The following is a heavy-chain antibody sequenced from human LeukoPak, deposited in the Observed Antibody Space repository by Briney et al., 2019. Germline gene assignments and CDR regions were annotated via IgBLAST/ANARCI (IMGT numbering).Heavy chain of an antibody. J-gene: IGHJ3*02. D-gene: IGHD6-19*01. CDR1: GCTFTSYD. Sequence: ASVKVSCKASGCTFTSYDINWVRQATGQGLEWMGWMNPNSGNTGYAQKFQGRVTMTRNTSISTAYMELSSLRSEDTAVYYCASLAVAEVRNAFDIWGQGTMVTVSS. CDR2: MNPNSGNT. V-gene: IGHV1-8*01. CDR3: ASLAVAEVRNAFDI.